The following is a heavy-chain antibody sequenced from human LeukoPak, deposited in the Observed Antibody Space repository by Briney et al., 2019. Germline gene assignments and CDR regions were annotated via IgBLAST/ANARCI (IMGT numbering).Heavy chain of an antibody. Sequence: GGSLRLSCVVAGFTFSNYAMTWVRQAPGKGLGWVSGISGSGDRTYYADSVKGRFTISRDNSKNTLYLQMNSLTDDDSAVYYCAKDRIPVAGRQDIWDYWGQGTLVTVSS. CDR3: AKDRIPVAGRQDIWDY. J-gene: IGHJ4*02. D-gene: IGHD6-19*01. CDR1: GFTFSNYA. CDR2: ISGSGDRT. V-gene: IGHV3-23*01.